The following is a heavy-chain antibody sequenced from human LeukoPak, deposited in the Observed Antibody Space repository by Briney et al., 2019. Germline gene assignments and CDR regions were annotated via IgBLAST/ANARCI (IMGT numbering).Heavy chain of an antibody. CDR1: GFTFSSYW. CDR3: AKDRMIQLWFISSLTFDY. Sequence: QPGGSLRLSCAASGFTFSSYWMHWVRQAPGKGLVWVSRISSDGSSTSYVDSVKGRFTISRDNSKNTLYLQMNSLRAEDTAVYYCAKDRMIQLWFISSLTFDYWGQGTLVTVSS. D-gene: IGHD5-18*01. V-gene: IGHV3-74*01. CDR2: ISSDGSST. J-gene: IGHJ4*02.